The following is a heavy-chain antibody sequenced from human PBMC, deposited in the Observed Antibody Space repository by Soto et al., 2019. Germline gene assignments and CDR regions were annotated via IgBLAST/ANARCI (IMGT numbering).Heavy chain of an antibody. V-gene: IGHV3-48*01. CDR2: IISISNTI. J-gene: IGHJ4*02. CDR3: ARDRGCSGGICYRDLGY. CDR1: GFTFSTYS. D-gene: IGHD2-15*01. Sequence: EVQLVESGGGLVQPGGSLRLSCAASGFTFSTYSMPWVRQAPGKGLEWVSYIISISNTIYYADSVKGRFTISRDNAKSSLFLHMNSLSAEDTAVYYCARDRGCSGGICYRDLGYWGQGTLVTVSS.